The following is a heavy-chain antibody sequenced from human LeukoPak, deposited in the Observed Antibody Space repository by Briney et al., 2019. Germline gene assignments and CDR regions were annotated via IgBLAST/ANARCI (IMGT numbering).Heavy chain of an antibody. CDR2: INAGNGNT. Sequence: GASVKVSCKASGYTFTSYAMHWVRQAPGQRLEWMGWINAGNGNTKYSQKFQGRVTITRDTPASTAYMELSSLRSEDTAVYYCAIFRQSSSWGPGYWGQGTLVTVSS. V-gene: IGHV1-3*01. J-gene: IGHJ4*02. CDR3: AIFRQSSSWGPGY. CDR1: GYTFTSYA. D-gene: IGHD6-13*01.